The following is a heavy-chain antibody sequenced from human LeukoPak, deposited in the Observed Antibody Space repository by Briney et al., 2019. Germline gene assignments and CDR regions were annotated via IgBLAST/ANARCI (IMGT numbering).Heavy chain of an antibody. V-gene: IGHV3-23*01. J-gene: IGHJ4*02. D-gene: IGHD1-14*01. Sequence: LPGGSLRLSCAASGLTFSNYAMSWVRQAPGKGLEWVSSITGSGAETNSADAVKGRFTISRDNSKNTLYLQMNTLRAEDTAVYYCAKGPHIRTMWLFDSWGQGSLITVSS. CDR1: GLTFSNYA. CDR2: ITGSGAET. CDR3: AKGPHIRTMWLFDS.